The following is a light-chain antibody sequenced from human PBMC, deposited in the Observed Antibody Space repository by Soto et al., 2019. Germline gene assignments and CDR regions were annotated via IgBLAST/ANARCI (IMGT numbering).Light chain of an antibody. CDR3: HQRQSWPRT. Sequence: EIVLTQSPATLSAFPGDRVTLSCRASQALNTRLSWYQHKPFQAPRLLIYLTSNRAACVPARFSAWGSETDFTLTISDVEPEDFAVYYCHQRQSWPRTFGQGTKVDIK. CDR1: QALNTR. CDR2: LTS. V-gene: IGKV3-11*01. J-gene: IGKJ1*01.